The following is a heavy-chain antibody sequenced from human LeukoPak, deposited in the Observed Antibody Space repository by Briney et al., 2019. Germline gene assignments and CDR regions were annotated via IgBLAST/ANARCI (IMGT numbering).Heavy chain of an antibody. CDR1: GFKFSDYY. D-gene: IGHD2-21*01. Sequence: GGSLRLSCAVSGFKFSDYYMTWIRQPLGKGLEWVSHIAGSGTTIKYADSVKGRFTISRDDANNSLYLQMNSLRAEDTALYYCARSPFVVPPDTPWRHYYQFYMDVWGKGTTVTVSS. CDR2: IAGSGTTI. CDR3: ARSPFVVPPDTPWRHYYQFYMDV. J-gene: IGHJ6*03. V-gene: IGHV3-11*04.